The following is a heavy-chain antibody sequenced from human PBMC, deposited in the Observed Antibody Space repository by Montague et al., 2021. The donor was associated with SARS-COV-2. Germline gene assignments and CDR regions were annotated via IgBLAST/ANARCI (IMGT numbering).Heavy chain of an antibody. CDR3: ARETMPADAFDI. Sequence: SETLSLTCTVSGASVSSSDWGWIWKSQGKGLERIGYFYSVGSTDSNPSLKSRVTISRDTSKNQFSLKVRPVTVADAAIYYCARETMPADAFDIWGQGTMVTVSS. D-gene: IGHD1-14*01. V-gene: IGHV4-59*02. CDR2: FYSVGST. J-gene: IGHJ3*02. CDR1: GASVSSSD.